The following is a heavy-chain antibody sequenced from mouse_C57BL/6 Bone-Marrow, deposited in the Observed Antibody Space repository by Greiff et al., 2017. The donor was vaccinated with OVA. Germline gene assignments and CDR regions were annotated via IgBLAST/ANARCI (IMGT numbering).Heavy chain of an antibody. Sequence: EVKLMESGPGLVKPSQSLSLTCSVTGYSITSGYYWNWIRQFPENKLEWMGYISYDGSNNYNPSLKNRISITRDTSKNQFFLKLNSVTTEDTATYYCAGVGLLRGDAMDYWGQGTSVTVSS. D-gene: IGHD2-3*01. J-gene: IGHJ4*01. CDR2: ISYDGSN. CDR3: AGVGLLRGDAMDY. CDR1: GYSITSGYY. V-gene: IGHV3-6*01.